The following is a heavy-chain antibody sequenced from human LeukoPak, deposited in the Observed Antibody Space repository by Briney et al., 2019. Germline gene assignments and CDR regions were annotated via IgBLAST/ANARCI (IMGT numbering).Heavy chain of an antibody. Sequence: SETLSLTCTVSGGSISSSSYYWGWIRQPPGKGLEWIGSIYYSGSTYYNPPLKSRVTISVDTSKNQFPLKLSSVTAADTAVYYCARLGGGASDYWGQGTLVTVSS. J-gene: IGHJ4*02. D-gene: IGHD2-21*01. CDR3: ARLGGGASDY. CDR2: IYYSGST. V-gene: IGHV4-39*01. CDR1: GGSISSSSYY.